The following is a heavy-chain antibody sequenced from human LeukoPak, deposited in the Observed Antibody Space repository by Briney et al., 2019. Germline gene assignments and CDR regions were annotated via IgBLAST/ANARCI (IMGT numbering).Heavy chain of an antibody. CDR2: MSNSGENT. D-gene: IGHD5-24*01. CDR3: AKDDAWLQYGN. J-gene: IGHJ4*02. CDR1: GFTFSSYS. Sequence: PGRSLRLSCAASGFTFSSYSMQWVRQTPGKGLEWVGIMSNSGENTFYGEAVKGRFTISRDNSQNTLYLQMNSLRPEDTAVYYCAKDDAWLQYGNWGRGTLVTVSS. V-gene: IGHV3-33*05.